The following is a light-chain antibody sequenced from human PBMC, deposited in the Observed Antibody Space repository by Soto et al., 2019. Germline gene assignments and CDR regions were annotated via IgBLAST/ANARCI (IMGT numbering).Light chain of an antibody. CDR3: QQYNNWPTWT. Sequence: EIVLTQSPGTLSLSPGERTTLSCRASQSVSSNLAWYQQKPGQAPTLLIYGASTRATGIPARFSGSGSGTEFTLTISSLQSEDFAVYYCQQYNNWPTWTFGQGTKVDIK. CDR2: GAS. CDR1: QSVSSN. V-gene: IGKV3-15*01. J-gene: IGKJ1*01.